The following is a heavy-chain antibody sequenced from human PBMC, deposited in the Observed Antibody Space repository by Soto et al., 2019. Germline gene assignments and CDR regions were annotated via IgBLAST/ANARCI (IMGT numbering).Heavy chain of an antibody. CDR3: ASVGSSGWYTDY. V-gene: IGHV4-59*11. CDR2: IFYSGVT. J-gene: IGHJ4*02. CDR1: GGSISGHY. D-gene: IGHD6-19*01. Sequence: PSETLSLTCTVSGGSISGHYWTWIRQPPGKELEWIGYIFYSGVTNYNPSLKSRVTLSVDTSKNQFSLKLRSVTAEDTAVYYCASVGSSGWYTDYWGRGTLVTVSS.